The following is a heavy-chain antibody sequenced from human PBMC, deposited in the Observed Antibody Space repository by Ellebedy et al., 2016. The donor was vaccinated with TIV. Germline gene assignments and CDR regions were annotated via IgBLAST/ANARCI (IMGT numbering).Heavy chain of an antibody. J-gene: IGHJ4*02. CDR2: INPNNGDT. D-gene: IGHD1-14*01. V-gene: IGHV1-2*02. Sequence: AASVKVSCKASGYTFTGYYIHWVRQAPGQGLEWMAWINPNNGDTAFAQSLQGRVTMTTDTSISTAYMELSSLTSDDTAVYYCVRDLTNPLKGDYWGQGTLVTVS. CDR3: VRDLTNPLKGDY. CDR1: GYTFTGYY.